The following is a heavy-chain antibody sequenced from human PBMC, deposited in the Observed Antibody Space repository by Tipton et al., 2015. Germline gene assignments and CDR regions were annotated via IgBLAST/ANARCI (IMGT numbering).Heavy chain of an antibody. CDR1: GFTFDDYA. Sequence: GSLRLSCAASGFTFDDYAMHWVRQIPGKGLEWVSLITGDGDTTYYPDSLKGRFSVSRDNSKNSLYLQMNNVRVEDTALYYCAKXXXHGSGSHYNFGGLDCWGQGTLVTVSS. V-gene: IGHV3-43D*04. CDR3: AKXXXHGSGSHYNFGGLDC. CDR2: ITGDGDTT. J-gene: IGHJ4*02. D-gene: IGHD3-10*01.